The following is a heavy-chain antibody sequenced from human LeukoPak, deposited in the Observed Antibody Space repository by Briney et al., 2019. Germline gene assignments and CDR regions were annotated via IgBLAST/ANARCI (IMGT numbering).Heavy chain of an antibody. CDR3: ARECVTAYIVGDY. D-gene: IGHD1-26*01. J-gene: IGHJ4*02. V-gene: IGHV3-30*04. Sequence: GGSLRLSCAASGFTFSSYAMHWVRQAPGKGLEWVAVISYDGSNKYYADSVKGRFTISRDNSKNTLYLQMNSLRAEDTAVYYCARECVTAYIVGDYWGQGTLVTVSS. CDR1: GFTFSSYA. CDR2: ISYDGSNK.